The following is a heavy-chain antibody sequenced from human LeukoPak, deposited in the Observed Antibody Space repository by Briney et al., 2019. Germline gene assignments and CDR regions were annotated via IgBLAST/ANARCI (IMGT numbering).Heavy chain of an antibody. J-gene: IGHJ4*02. D-gene: IGHD6-19*01. CDR3: ARDLYAQWLDNDY. Sequence: GTSLRLSCAASGFTFRNYGMNWVRQAPGKGLEWVALIWYDGSRDYYVGFVKGRFTVSRDNSKNTLYLQMKTLRAEDTAVYYCARDLYAQWLDNDYWGQGTLVTVSS. V-gene: IGHV3-33*01. CDR1: GFTFRNYG. CDR2: IWYDGSRD.